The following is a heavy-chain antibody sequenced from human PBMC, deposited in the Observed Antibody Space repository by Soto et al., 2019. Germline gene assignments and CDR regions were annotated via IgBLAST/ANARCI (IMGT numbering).Heavy chain of an antibody. CDR3: ARDLSWGQSDY. CDR2: INTDGSVK. D-gene: IGHD1-26*01. V-gene: IGHV3-74*01. Sequence: EVQLVESGGGLVQPGGSLRLSCAASGFTFSSHWMHWVRQAPGKGLVWVSRINTDGSVKTYADSVKGRFTISRDNAENTLYVQMNNLRAEDTAVYYCARDLSWGQSDYWGQGTLVTVSS. CDR1: GFTFSSHW. J-gene: IGHJ4*02.